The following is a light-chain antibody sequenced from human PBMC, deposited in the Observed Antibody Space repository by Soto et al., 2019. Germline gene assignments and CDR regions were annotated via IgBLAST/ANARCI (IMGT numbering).Light chain of an antibody. Sequence: EIVLTQSQGTLSLSPGERATLSCRASQSVSSSYLAWYQHKPGQAPRLLIYGASSRATGIPDRFSGSGSGTDFTLTISRLEPEDFAVYYCHQYGGSPRTFGQGTKVEIK. J-gene: IGKJ1*01. CDR2: GAS. CDR3: HQYGGSPRT. CDR1: QSVSSSY. V-gene: IGKV3-20*01.